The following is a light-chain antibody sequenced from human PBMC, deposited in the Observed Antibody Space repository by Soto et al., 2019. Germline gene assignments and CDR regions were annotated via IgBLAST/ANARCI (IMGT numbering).Light chain of an antibody. CDR3: CSYAGSYTGI. CDR1: SSDVGGYNY. J-gene: IGLJ2*01. Sequence: QSALTQPRSVSGSPGQSVTISCTGTSSDVGGYNYVSWYQQHPGKAPQLMIYDVAKRPSGVPDRFSGSKSGNTASLTISGLQAEDEADYYCCSYAGSYTGIFGGGTKVTVL. V-gene: IGLV2-11*01. CDR2: DVA.